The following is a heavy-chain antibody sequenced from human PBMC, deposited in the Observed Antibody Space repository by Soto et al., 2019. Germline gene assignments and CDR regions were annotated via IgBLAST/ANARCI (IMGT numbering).Heavy chain of an antibody. D-gene: IGHD3-3*01. CDR2: ISYDGSNK. CDR3: ARDKRDLRFLEWSYYFDY. V-gene: IGHV3-30-3*01. J-gene: IGHJ4*02. CDR1: GFSFSSYW. Sequence: PGGSLRLSCADSGFSFSSYWMHWVRQAPGKGLEWVAVISYDGSNKYYADSVKGRFTISRDNSKNTLYLQMNSLRAEDTAVYYCARDKRDLRFLEWSYYFDYWGQGTLVTVSS.